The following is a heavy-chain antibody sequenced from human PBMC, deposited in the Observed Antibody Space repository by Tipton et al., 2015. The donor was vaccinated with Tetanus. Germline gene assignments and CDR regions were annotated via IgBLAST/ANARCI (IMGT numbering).Heavy chain of an antibody. J-gene: IGHJ6*02. CDR3: ASGSAIRHGLDV. CDR2: LNPKTGST. Sequence: QLVQSGAEIKNPGASVKVSCKASGYTFTAYGLNWVRQAAGRGFEWMGWLNPKTGSTAYAQKFQGRVSVTTDTSTSTAYMELSSLRFDDTAVYYCASGSAIRHGLDVWGHGTTVTVYS. V-gene: IGHV1-8*01. D-gene: IGHD2-2*01. CDR1: GYTFTAYG.